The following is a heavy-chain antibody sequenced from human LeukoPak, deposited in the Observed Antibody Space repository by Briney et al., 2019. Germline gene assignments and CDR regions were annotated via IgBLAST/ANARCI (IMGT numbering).Heavy chain of an antibody. D-gene: IGHD5-12*01. V-gene: IGHV3-53*01. CDR3: ARGAGLVATLEFDY. CDR1: GFTVSSNY. Sequence: PGGSLRLSCAASGFTVSSNYMSWVRQAPGKGLEWVSVIYSGGSTYYADSVKGRFAISRDNSRNTLYLQMNSLRAEDTAVYYCARGAGLVATLEFDYWGQGTLVTVSS. J-gene: IGHJ4*02. CDR2: IYSGGST.